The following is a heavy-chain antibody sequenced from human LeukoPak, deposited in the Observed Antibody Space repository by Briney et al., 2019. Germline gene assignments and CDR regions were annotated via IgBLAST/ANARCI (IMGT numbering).Heavy chain of an antibody. CDR1: GFLFSDFIDHT. J-gene: IGHJ3*02. CDR2: ISSSSTSI. Sequence: PGGSLRLSCADSGFLFSDFIDHTMVWVRQAPGKGLEWVSYISSSSTSISYADSVRGRFSISRDNAQRSLYLHMNSLRDEDTAVYYCARPQGESLPWTTVTTPDAFDIWGQGTMVTVSS. CDR3: ARPQGESLPWTTVTTPDAFDI. D-gene: IGHD4-17*01. V-gene: IGHV3-21*01.